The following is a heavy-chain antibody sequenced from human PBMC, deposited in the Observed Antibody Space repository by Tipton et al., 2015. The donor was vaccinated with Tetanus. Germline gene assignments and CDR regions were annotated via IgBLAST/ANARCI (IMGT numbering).Heavy chain of an antibody. V-gene: IGHV3-7*01. CDR1: GFTFSSHW. CDR3: ARRTGMDV. CDR2: IKQDGSEK. Sequence: SLRLSCAASGFTFSSHWMSWVRQAPGKGLEWVANIKQDGSEKYYVDSVKGRFTISRDNAKNSLCLQMNSLRAEDTAVYYCARRTGMDVWGQGTTVTVSS. D-gene: IGHD4-17*01. J-gene: IGHJ6*02.